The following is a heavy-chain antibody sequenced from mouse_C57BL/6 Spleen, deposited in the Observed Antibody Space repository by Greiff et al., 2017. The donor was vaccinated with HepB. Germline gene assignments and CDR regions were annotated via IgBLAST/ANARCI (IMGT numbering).Heavy chain of an antibody. J-gene: IGHJ3*01. D-gene: IGHD3-2*02. V-gene: IGHV1-72*01. CDR3: ARELRLLAGFAY. Sequence: QVQLKQPGAELVKPGASVKLSCKASGYTFTSYWMHWVKQRPGRGLEWIGRIDPNSGGTKYNEKFKSKATLTVDKPSSTAYMQLSSLTSEDSAVYYCARELRLLAGFAYWGQGTLVTVSA. CDR1: GYTFTSYW. CDR2: IDPNSGGT.